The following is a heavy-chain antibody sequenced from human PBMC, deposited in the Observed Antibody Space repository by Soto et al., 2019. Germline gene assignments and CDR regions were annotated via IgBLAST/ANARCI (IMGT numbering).Heavy chain of an antibody. D-gene: IGHD2-8*01. J-gene: IGHJ6*03. CDR2: MNSGGGT. V-gene: IGHV3-66*01. CDR3: ARDPGVNWA. Sequence: EVQLVESGGGLVQPGGSLRLSCVASGFTVNNDYMTWVRQAPWKGLEWVSNMNSGGGTYYTDSVKGRFTISRDSSTNTLYLQMDNVRAEDTAVYYSARDPGVNWAWGKGTTVTVSS. CDR1: GFTVNNDY.